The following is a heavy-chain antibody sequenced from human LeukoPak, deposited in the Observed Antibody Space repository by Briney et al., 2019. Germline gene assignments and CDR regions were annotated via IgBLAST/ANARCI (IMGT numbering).Heavy chain of an antibody. J-gene: IGHJ4*02. D-gene: IGHD2-15*01. Sequence: GGSLRLSCAASGFTFSYYSMNWVRQAPGKGLEWVSAISNSGDNTYYADSVKGRFTISRDNSKNTLYLQMNSLRAEDTAVYYCAKGGVGYCSGGRCYSSRRHYFDYWGQGTLVTVSS. V-gene: IGHV3-23*01. CDR3: AKGGVGYCSGGRCYSSRRHYFDY. CDR2: ISNSGDNT. CDR1: GFTFSYYS.